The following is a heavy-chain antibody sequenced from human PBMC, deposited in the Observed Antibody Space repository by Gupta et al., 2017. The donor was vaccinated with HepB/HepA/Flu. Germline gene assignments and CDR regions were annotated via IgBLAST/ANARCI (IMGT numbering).Heavy chain of an antibody. J-gene: IGHJ4*02. CDR1: GFTVSSNY. Sequence: EVQLVESGGGLVQPGGPLTLSCAASGFTVSSNYMSWVRQAPGKGLEWVSVIYSGGGTNYADSVKGRFTISRDNAKNTVYVQMNGLRAEDTAVYYCARANSSGWGCFNYWGQGTLVTVSS. D-gene: IGHD6-19*01. CDR2: IYSGGGT. V-gene: IGHV3-66*01. CDR3: ARANSSGWGCFNY.